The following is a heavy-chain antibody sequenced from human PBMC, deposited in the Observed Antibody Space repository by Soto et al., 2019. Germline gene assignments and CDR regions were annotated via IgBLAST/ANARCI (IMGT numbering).Heavy chain of an antibody. Sequence: QVQLQQWGAGLLKPSETLSLTCAVHGGSFSDYYWSWIRQPPGNGLEWIGEINYSVRTNYNPSLTAGVTISVDTPKNPLPLTRISKTAADPAVYYCTRTGQLFEYWGQGCPVTVSS. V-gene: IGHV4-34*01. CDR2: INYSVRT. J-gene: IGHJ4*02. CDR1: GGSFSDYY. CDR3: TRTGQLFEY. D-gene: IGHD2-2*01.